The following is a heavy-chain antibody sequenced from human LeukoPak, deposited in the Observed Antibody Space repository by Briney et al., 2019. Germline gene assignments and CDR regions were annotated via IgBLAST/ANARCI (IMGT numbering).Heavy chain of an antibody. CDR1: GVTFSSDT. CDR2: VTESGGIT. J-gene: IGHJ4*02. V-gene: IGHV3-23*01. D-gene: IGHD3-10*01. CDR3: ATGSSGNYYY. Sequence: GSLGLSCVASGVTFSSDTMTWVRQAPGKALEWVSSVTESGGITSYADSVKGRFTISRDNSKNTLYLQMNSLRADDTATYYCATGSSGNYYYWGQGTLVTVSS.